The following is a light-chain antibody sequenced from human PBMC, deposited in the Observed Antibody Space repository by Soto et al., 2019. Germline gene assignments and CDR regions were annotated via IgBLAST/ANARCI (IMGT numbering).Light chain of an antibody. Sequence: QSVLTQPPSVSGAPGQRVTISCTGSSSNIGAGYDVHWYQQLPGTTPKLLIFRNNNRPSGVPDRFSGSKSGTSASLAITGLQAEDEADYYCQSYDSRLSAYVFXTGTKVTVL. CDR3: QSYDSRLSAYV. J-gene: IGLJ1*01. CDR1: SSNIGAGYD. CDR2: RNN. V-gene: IGLV1-40*01.